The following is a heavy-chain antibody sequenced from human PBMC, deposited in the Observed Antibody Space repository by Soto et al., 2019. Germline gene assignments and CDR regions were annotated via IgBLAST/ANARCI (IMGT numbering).Heavy chain of an antibody. CDR2: IYHSGST. Sequence: QLQLQESGSGLVKPSQTLSLTCAVSGGSISSGGYSWSWIRQPPGKGLEWIGYIYHSGSTYYNPSLKSRVTISIDRSKNQFSLKLSSVTAADTAVYYCARAGGLGAVAVDYWGQGTLVTVSS. J-gene: IGHJ4*02. D-gene: IGHD6-19*01. V-gene: IGHV4-30-2*01. CDR1: GGSISSGGYS. CDR3: ARAGGLGAVAVDY.